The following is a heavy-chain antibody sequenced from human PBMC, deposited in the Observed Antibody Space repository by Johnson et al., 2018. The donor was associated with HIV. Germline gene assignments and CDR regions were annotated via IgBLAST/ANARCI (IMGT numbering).Heavy chain of an antibody. CDR2: ISWDSGSTI. Sequence: VQLVESGGGLVQPGRSLRLSCAASGFTFDDYAMHWVRQAPGKGLEWVAGISWDSGSTIYYADCVKGRFTISRDNAKNLLYLQMNSLRAEDTAVYYWARPGGDPLTDDAFDIWGQGTMVTVSS. CDR1: GFTFDDYA. CDR3: ARPGGDPLTDDAFDI. D-gene: IGHD2-21*02. V-gene: IGHV3-9*01. J-gene: IGHJ3*02.